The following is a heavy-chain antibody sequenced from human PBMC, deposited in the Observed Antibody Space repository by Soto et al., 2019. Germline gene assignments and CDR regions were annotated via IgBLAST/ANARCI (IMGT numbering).Heavy chain of an antibody. CDR1: GGSIDSGDYY. CDR3: ARVPGTAIAARGAFDI. V-gene: IGHV4-61*08. J-gene: IGHJ3*02. D-gene: IGHD6-6*01. Sequence: ETLSLTCTVSGGSIDSGDYYWSWIRQPPGKGLEWIGYVYYSGTTNYNPFLKSRVTLSLDKSKNQFSLKLSSVTAADTAVYYCARVPGTAIAARGAFDIWGQGTMVTVSS. CDR2: VYYSGTT.